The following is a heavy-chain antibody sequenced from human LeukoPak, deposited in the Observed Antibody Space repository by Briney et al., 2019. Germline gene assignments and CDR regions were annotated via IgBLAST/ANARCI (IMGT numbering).Heavy chain of an antibody. D-gene: IGHD3-9*01. CDR3: AKERWLLAVADY. Sequence: PGGSLRLSCAASGFTFSSYGMHWVRQAPGKGLEWVAVISYDGSNKYYADSVKGRFTISRDNSKNTLYLQMNSLRAEDTAVYYCAKERWLLAVADYWGQGTLVTVSS. CDR1: GFTFSSYG. CDR2: ISYDGSNK. V-gene: IGHV3-30*18. J-gene: IGHJ4*02.